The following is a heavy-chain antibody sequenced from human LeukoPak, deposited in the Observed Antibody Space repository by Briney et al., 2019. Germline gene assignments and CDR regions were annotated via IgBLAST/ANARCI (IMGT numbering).Heavy chain of an antibody. V-gene: IGHV3-74*01. Sequence: PGGSLRLSCAASGFTFSSHWMHWVRQAPGEGLVWVSRVNGPGDWTHYADSVRGRFIISRDNAENTISPQMNNLRAEDTAVYFCAREVFEGQRQSDAFDVWGQGTMVTVSS. CDR3: AREVFEGQRQSDAFDV. CDR2: VNGPGDWT. D-gene: IGHD6-25*01. CDR1: GFTFSSHW. J-gene: IGHJ3*01.